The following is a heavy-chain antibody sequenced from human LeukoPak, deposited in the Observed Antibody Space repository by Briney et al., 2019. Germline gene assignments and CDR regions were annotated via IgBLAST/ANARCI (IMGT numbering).Heavy chain of an antibody. D-gene: IGHD1-7*01. CDR3: ARDSGTQGPYYYGLDV. J-gene: IGHJ6*02. CDR2: ISSGGGSR. V-gene: IGHV3-74*01. CDR1: GSTLSSSW. Sequence: PGGSLRLSCAASGSTLSSSWMHWVRHVPGRGLVWVSRISSGGGSRDYADPVKGRFTISRDNAKTTLYLQMNSLRPEDTAVYYCARDSGTQGPYYYGLDVWGQGTTVTVSS.